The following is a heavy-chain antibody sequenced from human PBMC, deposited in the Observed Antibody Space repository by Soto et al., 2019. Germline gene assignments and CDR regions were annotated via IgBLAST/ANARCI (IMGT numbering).Heavy chain of an antibody. CDR3: ARVGYYYDSSGYYGIWFDY. Sequence: SETLSLTCTVSGGSISSYYWSWIRQPPGEGLEWIGYIYYSGSTNYNPSLKSRVTISVDTSKNQFSLKLSSVTAADTAVYYCARVGYYYDSSGYYGIWFDYWGQGTLVTVSS. CDR2: IYYSGST. V-gene: IGHV4-59*01. CDR1: GGSISSYY. D-gene: IGHD3-22*01. J-gene: IGHJ4*02.